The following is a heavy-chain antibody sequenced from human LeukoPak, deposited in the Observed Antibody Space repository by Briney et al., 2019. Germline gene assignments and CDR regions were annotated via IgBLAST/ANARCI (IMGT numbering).Heavy chain of an antibody. J-gene: IGHJ3*02. D-gene: IGHD6-13*01. V-gene: IGHV4-34*01. CDR1: GFTFSSYS. CDR3: ARGPRGGYSSSWQHAFDI. CDR2: INHSGST. Sequence: GSLRLSCAASGFTFSSYSMNWVRQPPGKGLEWIGEINHSGSTNYNPSLKSRVTISVDTSKNQFSLKLSSVTAADTAVYYCARGPRGGYSSSWQHAFDIWGQGTMVTVSS.